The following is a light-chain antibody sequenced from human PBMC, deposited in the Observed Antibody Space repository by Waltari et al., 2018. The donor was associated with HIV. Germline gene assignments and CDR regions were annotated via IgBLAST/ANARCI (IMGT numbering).Light chain of an antibody. Sequence: QSPSSLSASVGDRVTITCRASQNINNYLNWYQQKPGKAPKLLIFAASSLQSGVPSEFSGSGSGTDFTLTISSLQPDDFAIYYCQQTYNTPRTFGQGTKVEIK. J-gene: IGKJ1*01. V-gene: IGKV1-39*01. CDR2: AAS. CDR1: QNINNY. CDR3: QQTYNTPRT.